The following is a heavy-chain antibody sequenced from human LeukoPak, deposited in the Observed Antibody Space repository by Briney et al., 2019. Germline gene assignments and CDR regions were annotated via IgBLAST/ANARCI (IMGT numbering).Heavy chain of an antibody. J-gene: IGHJ4*02. CDR3: VRCSDTTGYFNY. CDR2: INTNTGSP. V-gene: IGHV7-4-1*02. Sequence: ASVNVSCKSSGYTFSTYPTHWVRQPPAQGLEWMRWINTNTGSPTYAEALTGSFVFSLDISVSTPFLQINRLKAEHTALYYCVRCSDTTGYFNYWGQGTLVTVSS. D-gene: IGHD3-22*01. CDR1: GYTFSTYP.